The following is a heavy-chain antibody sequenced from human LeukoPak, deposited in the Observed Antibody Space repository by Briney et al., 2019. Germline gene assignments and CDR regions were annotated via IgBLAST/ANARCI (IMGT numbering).Heavy chain of an antibody. CDR3: AREGHTAMKD. D-gene: IGHD5-18*01. Sequence: SQTLSLTCAISGDSVSSNSAAWNWLRQSPSRGLEWLGRTYYRSKWYNDYAVSVKSRITINPDTSKNQFSLQLNSATPEDTAVYYCAREGHTAMKDWGQGTLVTVSS. CDR1: GDSVSSNSAA. V-gene: IGHV6-1*01. CDR2: TYYRSKWYN. J-gene: IGHJ4*02.